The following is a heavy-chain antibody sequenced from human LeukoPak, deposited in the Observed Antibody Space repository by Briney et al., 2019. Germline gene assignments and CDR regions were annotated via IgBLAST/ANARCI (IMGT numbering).Heavy chain of an antibody. CDR3: AKTPTTFYYYYYMDV. Sequence: GGSLRLSCAASGFTFSSYGMHWVRQAPGKGLEWVAFIRYDGSNKYYADSVKGRFTISRDNSKNTLYLQMNSLRAEDTAVYYCAKTPTTFYYYYYMDVWGKGTTVTVSS. CDR1: GFTFSSYG. D-gene: IGHD2/OR15-2a*01. J-gene: IGHJ6*03. CDR2: IRYDGSNK. V-gene: IGHV3-30*02.